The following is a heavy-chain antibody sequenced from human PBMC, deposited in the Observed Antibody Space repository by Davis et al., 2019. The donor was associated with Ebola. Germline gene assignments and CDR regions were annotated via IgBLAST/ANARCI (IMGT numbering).Heavy chain of an antibody. J-gene: IGHJ1*01. Sequence: SETLSLTFAVSGGSISSSNWWSWVRQPPGKGLEWIGEIYHSGSTNYNPSLKSRVTISVDKSKNQFSLKLSSVTAADTAVYYCVRHGNIVVLLASPEDFQHWGQGTLVTVSS. D-gene: IGHD2-21*01. CDR1: GGSISSSNW. CDR2: IYHSGST. CDR3: VRHGNIVVLLASPEDFQH. V-gene: IGHV4-4*02.